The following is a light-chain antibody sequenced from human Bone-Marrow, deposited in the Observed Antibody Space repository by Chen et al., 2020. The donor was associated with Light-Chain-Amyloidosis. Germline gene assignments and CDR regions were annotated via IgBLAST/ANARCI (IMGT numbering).Light chain of an antibody. J-gene: IGKJ3*01. V-gene: IGKV1-5*03. Sequence: NQMDQSPSPRSASAGDRVTLTCRASQSISTWLAWYQQKTGKAPKLLIYKASSLASGVPSRFSGSGSGAEFTLTISSLQPDDFATYYCQQYDSYPRTFGPGTKVDVK. CDR3: QQYDSYPRT. CDR1: QSISTW. CDR2: KAS.